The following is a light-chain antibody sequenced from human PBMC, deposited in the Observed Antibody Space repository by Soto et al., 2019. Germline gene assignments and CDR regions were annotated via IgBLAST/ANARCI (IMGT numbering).Light chain of an antibody. CDR2: EVT. CDR1: SSDIGAYDS. J-gene: IGLJ1*01. V-gene: IGLV2-14*01. Sequence: QSALTQTPSASGSRGQSVTISCTGTSSDIGAYDSVSWYQHHPGKAPKALIYEVTNRPSGVSNRFSGSKSGNTASLTISGLQAEDDADYYCSSFTSRFTFNYIFGTGTKVTVL. CDR3: SSFTSRFTFNYI.